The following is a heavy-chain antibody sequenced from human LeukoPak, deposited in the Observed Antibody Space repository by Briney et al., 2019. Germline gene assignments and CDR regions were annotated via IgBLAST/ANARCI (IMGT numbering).Heavy chain of an antibody. V-gene: IGHV3-21*01. J-gene: IGHJ6*03. D-gene: IGHD1-26*01. CDR1: GFTFSSHG. Sequence: GGSLRLSCAASGFTFSSHGMNWVRQAPGKGLEWVSGISGSGGNTYYADSVKGRFTISRDNAKNSLYLQMNSLRAEDTAVYYCARDPYSGSYGDSYYYYMDVWGKGTTVTISS. CDR2: ISGSGGNT. CDR3: ARDPYSGSYGDSYYYYMDV.